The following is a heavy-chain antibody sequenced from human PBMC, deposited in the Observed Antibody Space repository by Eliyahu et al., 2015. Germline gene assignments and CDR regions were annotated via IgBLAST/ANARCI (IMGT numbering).Heavy chain of an antibody. J-gene: IGHJ4*02. CDR1: GYSLSDYA. CDR2: INRGYGYT. CDR3: ARDWDAGAHLDS. Sequence: QVHLVQSGAEVKKPGASVKISCKASGYSLSDYAMHWVRQAPGQSLEWMGWINRGYGYTKYSQKFKGRVTITRDTSASTAYMELSSLTSEDTAVYYCARDWDAGAHLDSWGQGTLVTVSS. V-gene: IGHV1-3*01. D-gene: IGHD1-26*01.